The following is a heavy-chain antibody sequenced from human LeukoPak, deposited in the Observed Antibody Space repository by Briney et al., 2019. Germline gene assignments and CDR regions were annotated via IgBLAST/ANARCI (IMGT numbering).Heavy chain of an antibody. CDR3: AIDEAQWLVWEDAFDI. D-gene: IGHD6-19*01. CDR2: ISYDGSNK. V-gene: IGHV3-30*04. CDR1: GFTFNSYA. Sequence: GRSLRLSCAAAGFTFNSYAMHWVRQAPGKGLEWVAVISYDGSNKYYADSVKGRFTISRDNSKNTMYLQMNSLRAEDTAVYYCAIDEAQWLVWEDAFDIWSQGTMVTVSS. J-gene: IGHJ3*02.